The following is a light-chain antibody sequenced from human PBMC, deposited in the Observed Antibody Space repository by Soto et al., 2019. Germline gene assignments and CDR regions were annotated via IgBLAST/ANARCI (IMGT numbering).Light chain of an antibody. CDR1: QSVSSN. CDR3: QQYNNWPRALT. J-gene: IGKJ4*01. V-gene: IGKV3D-15*01. CDR2: GAS. Sequence: EIVMTQSPATLSVSPGERATLSCRASQSVSSNLAWYQQKPGQAPRLLIYGASTRATGIPARFSGSGSGTEFTLTISSLQSEDFEVYYCQQYNNWPRALTFGGGTKVDIK.